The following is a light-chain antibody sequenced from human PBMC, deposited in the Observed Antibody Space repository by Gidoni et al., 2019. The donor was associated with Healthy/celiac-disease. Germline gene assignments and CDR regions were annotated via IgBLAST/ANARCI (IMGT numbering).Light chain of an antibody. CDR2: AAS. CDR1: QGISSY. Sequence: DIQLTQSPSFLSASVGDRVTIPCRASQGISSYLAWYQQKPGKAPKLLIYAASTLQSGVPSRFSGSGSGTEFTLTISSLQPEDFATYYCQQLNSYPFFGPGTKVDIK. J-gene: IGKJ3*01. CDR3: QQLNSYPF. V-gene: IGKV1-9*01.